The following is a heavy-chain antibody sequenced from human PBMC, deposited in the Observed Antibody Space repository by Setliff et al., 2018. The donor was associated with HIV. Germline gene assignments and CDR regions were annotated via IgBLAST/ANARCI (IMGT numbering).Heavy chain of an antibody. CDR3: AREELSAFSYGDRYWYFSL. CDR2: ISFDGDER. D-gene: IGHD3-16*01. V-gene: IGHV3-30*03. CDR1: GFTFTTHG. J-gene: IGHJ2*01. Sequence: PGGSLRLSCATSGFTFTTHGMHWVRQAPGKGLEWVAFISFDGDERYYSNSVKGRFTISRFNPRNTVHLQMSSMKHEDTAVYYCAREELSAFSYGDRYWYFSLWGRGTLVTVSS.